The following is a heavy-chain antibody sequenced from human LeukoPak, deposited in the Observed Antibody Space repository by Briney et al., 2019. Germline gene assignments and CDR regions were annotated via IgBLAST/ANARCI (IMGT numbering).Heavy chain of an antibody. CDR1: GFTFSTFA. V-gene: IGHV3-30-3*01. Sequence: GGSLRLSCAASGFTFSTFAIHWVRHPPAKELDWVAVISYDGSNKDYADSVKGRFTISRDNSENTVYLQMNSLRPEDTAVYYCARDQGCFDCWGQGTPVTVSS. CDR3: ARDQGCFDC. J-gene: IGHJ4*02. CDR2: ISYDGSNK. D-gene: IGHD6-19*01.